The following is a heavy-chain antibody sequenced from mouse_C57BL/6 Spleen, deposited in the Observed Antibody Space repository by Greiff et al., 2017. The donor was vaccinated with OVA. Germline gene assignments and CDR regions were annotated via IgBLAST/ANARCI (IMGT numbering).Heavy chain of an antibody. CDR1: GYTFTSYC. Sequence: QVQLKEPGAELVMPGASVKMSCKASGYTFTSYCMHWVKQTPGQGLEWIGAIDPANGDTSYNQKFKGKATLTVDKSSSTAYMQLSSLTSEDSAVYYCARGRRSYFDYWGQGTTLTVSS. V-gene: IGHV1S127*01. CDR2: IDPANGDT. J-gene: IGHJ2*01. D-gene: IGHD1-1*01. CDR3: ARGRRSYFDY.